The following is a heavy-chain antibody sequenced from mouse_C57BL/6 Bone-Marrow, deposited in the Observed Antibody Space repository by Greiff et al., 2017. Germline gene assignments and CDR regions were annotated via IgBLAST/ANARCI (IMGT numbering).Heavy chain of an antibody. D-gene: IGHD5-1*01. CDR1: GYTFTDYN. J-gene: IGHJ2*01. V-gene: IGHV1-22*01. Sequence: VQLQQSGPELVKPGASVKMSCKASGYTFTDYNMHWVKQSHGKSLEWIGYINPNNGGTSYNQKFKGKATLTVNKSSSTAYMELRSQTSEDSAVYYCARWGEYPYYFDYWGQGTTLTVSS. CDR2: INPNNGGT. CDR3: ARWGEYPYYFDY.